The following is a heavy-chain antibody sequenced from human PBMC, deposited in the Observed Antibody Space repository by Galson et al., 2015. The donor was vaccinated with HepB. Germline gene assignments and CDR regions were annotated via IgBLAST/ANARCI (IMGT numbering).Heavy chain of an antibody. D-gene: IGHD6-13*01. CDR2: IRSKATNYAA. CDR1: GFTFSGSA. CDR3: VRSGDFSGYSSR. Sequence: SLRLSCEASGFTFSGSAIHWVRQASGKGREWIGDIRSKATNYAALYVPSLKGRFTISRDDSKNMAYRHMRSLKTDATAVYYCVRSGDFSGYSSRWGQGTLVTVSS. V-gene: IGHV3-73*01. J-gene: IGHJ4*02.